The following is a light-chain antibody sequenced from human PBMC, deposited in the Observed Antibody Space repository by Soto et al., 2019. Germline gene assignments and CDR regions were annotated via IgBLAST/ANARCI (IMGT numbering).Light chain of an antibody. CDR3: QSYDSRLSAVV. CDR2: GNS. V-gene: IGLV1-40*01. J-gene: IGLJ2*01. Sequence: QSVLTQPPSLSGAPGQRVTISCTGSTSNIGAGFDVHWYHQLPGTAPKLLIYGNSKRPSGVPDRFSGSKSGTSASLAITGLQAEDEADYYCQSYDSRLSAVVFGGGTKVTVL. CDR1: TSNIGAGFD.